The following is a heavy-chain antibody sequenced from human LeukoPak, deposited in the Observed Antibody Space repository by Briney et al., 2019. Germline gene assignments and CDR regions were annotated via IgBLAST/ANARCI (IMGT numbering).Heavy chain of an antibody. J-gene: IGHJ4*02. V-gene: IGHV3-66*01. D-gene: IGHD4-23*01. CDR3: ARGGNVPFDY. Sequence: GGSLRLSCAASGFAVSSYYMSWVRQAPGKGLEWVSVIYGGGSTFYADSVKGRFTISRDNSKNTLFLQMNSLRAEDTAVYYCARGGNVPFDYWGQGTLVTVSS. CDR1: GFAVSSYY. CDR2: IYGGGST.